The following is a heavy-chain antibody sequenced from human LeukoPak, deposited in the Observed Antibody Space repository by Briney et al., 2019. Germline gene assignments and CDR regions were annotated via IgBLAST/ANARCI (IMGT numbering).Heavy chain of an antibody. CDR1: GYTFSNYA. CDR3: ARGLADIVVVVADRGSPGWFDP. Sequence: ASVKVSCKASGYTFSNYAITWVRQAPGQGLEWMGWISGHNDNPNYAQKFQGRVTMTADTSTSTAYMELRSLRSDDTAVYYCARGLADIVVVVADRGSPGWFDPWGQGTLVTVSS. CDR2: ISGHNDNP. V-gene: IGHV1-18*01. D-gene: IGHD2-15*01. J-gene: IGHJ5*02.